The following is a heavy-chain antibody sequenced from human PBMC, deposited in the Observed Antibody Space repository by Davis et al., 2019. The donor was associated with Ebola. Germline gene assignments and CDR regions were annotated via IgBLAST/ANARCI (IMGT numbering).Heavy chain of an antibody. CDR1: GFTFSDYY. CDR2: ISSSGSTI. Sequence: GESLKISCAASGFTFSDYYMSWIRQAPGKGLEWVSYISSSGSTIYYADSVKGRFTISRDNAKNSLYLQMNSLRAEDTAVYYCARDHPPLVGGIAARRRYYYYGMDVWGQGTTVTVSS. D-gene: IGHD6-6*01. V-gene: IGHV3-11*01. J-gene: IGHJ6*02. CDR3: ARDHPPLVGGIAARRRYYYYGMDV.